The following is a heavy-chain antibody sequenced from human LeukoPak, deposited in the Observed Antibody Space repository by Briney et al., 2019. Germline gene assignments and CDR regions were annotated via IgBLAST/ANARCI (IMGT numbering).Heavy chain of an antibody. CDR1: GYSFTAFY. D-gene: IGHD2-21*02. J-gene: IGHJ4*02. V-gene: IGHV1-2*02. CDR3: ARMISYCGGDCRADDY. CDR2: IHPRSGET. Sequence: ASVKVSCKASGYSFTAFYIHWVRQAPGQGLEWMGWIHPRSGETNYAQKFQGRVTMTKDTSISTAYMELSRLRSDDTAVYYCARMISYCGGDCRADDYWGQGTLVTVSS.